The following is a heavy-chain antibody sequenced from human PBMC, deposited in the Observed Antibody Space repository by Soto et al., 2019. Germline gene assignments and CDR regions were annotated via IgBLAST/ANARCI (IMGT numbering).Heavy chain of an antibody. J-gene: IGHJ4*02. CDR1: GFTFSSYG. CDR2: IWYDGSNK. V-gene: IGHV3-33*01. Sequence: GGSLRLSCAASGFTFSSYGMHWVRQAPGKGLEWVAVIWYDGSNKYYAESVKGRFTIPRDNSKNTLYLQMNNLRAEDTAVYYCARDSHVGSGWQLTADYWGQGTLDTVSS. D-gene: IGHD6-19*01. CDR3: ARDSHVGSGWQLTADY.